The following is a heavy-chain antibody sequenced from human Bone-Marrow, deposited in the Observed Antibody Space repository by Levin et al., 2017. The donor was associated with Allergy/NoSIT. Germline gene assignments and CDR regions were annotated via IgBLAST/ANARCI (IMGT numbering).Heavy chain of an antibody. V-gene: IGHV3-7*01. CDR1: GFSFSSYW. CDR2: IKQDGSEK. D-gene: IGHD2-8*01. Sequence: GGSLRLSCAASGFSFSSYWMNWVRQAPGKGLEWVANIKQDGSEKFYLDSVKGRFTISRDNAKNSLFLQMNSLRAEDTAVYYCARGMNQRPNWFDPWGQGTLVTVSS. CDR3: ARGMNQRPNWFDP. J-gene: IGHJ5*02.